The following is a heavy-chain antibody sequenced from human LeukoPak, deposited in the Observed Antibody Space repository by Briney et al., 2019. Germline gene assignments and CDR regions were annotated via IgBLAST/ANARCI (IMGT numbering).Heavy chain of an antibody. CDR1: GYTFTDYY. Sequence: ASVKVSCKASGYTFTDYYIHWVRQAPGQGLEWMGWINPKIGGTNYAQRFQGRVSMTSDTSITTAYMELRRVTSDDTAVYYCARDSSRRPQNYDIATSFSIDYWGQGTLVTVSS. CDR3: ARDSSRRPQNYDIATSFSIDY. CDR2: INPKIGGT. J-gene: IGHJ4*02. V-gene: IGHV1-2*02. D-gene: IGHD3-9*01.